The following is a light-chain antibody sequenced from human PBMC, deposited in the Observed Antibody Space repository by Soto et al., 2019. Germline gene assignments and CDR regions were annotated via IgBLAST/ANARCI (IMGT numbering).Light chain of an antibody. Sequence: QSALTQPRSVSGSPGQSVAISCTGTSSDVGGYNYVSWYQQFPGKVPKLVIYDVTKRPSGVPDRFSGSKSGNTASLTISGLQAEDEADYYCSSNAGSHTIFGGGTKLTVL. CDR1: SSDVGGYNY. J-gene: IGLJ2*01. CDR2: DVT. CDR3: SSNAGSHTI. V-gene: IGLV2-11*01.